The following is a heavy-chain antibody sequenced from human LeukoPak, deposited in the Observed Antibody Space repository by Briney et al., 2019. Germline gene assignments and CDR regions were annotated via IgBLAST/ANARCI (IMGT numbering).Heavy chain of an antibody. V-gene: IGHV3-23*01. D-gene: IGHD5-18*01. CDR3: AKDGDTAMVAFSTGYMDV. J-gene: IGHJ6*03. CDR1: GFTFSDYY. Sequence: GGSLRLSCAASGFTFSDYYMSWIRQAPGKGLEWVSAISGSGGSTYYADSVKGRFTISRDNSKNTLYLQMNSLRAEDTAVYYCAKDGDTAMVAFSTGYMDVWGKGTTVTVSS. CDR2: ISGSGGST.